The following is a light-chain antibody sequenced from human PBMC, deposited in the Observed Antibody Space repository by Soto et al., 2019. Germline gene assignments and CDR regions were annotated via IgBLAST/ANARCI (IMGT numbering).Light chain of an antibody. CDR1: HSDSTS. CDR2: DAS. CDR3: QQRSTWPPFT. J-gene: IGKJ3*01. V-gene: IGKV3-11*01. Sequence: EIVMMQSPATLSLSPGERATRSCRPSHSDSTSLAWYQQTLGQAPRLLIYDASNRATGIPARFSGSGSGTDFTLTIGSLEPEDFAVYYCQQRSTWPPFTFGPGTTVDIK.